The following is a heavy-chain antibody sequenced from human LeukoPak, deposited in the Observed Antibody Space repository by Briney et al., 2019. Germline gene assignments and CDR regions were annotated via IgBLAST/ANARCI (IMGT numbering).Heavy chain of an antibody. CDR3: ARVPYSSGWSIDY. CDR1: GFTFSSYW. V-gene: IGHV3-7*01. Sequence: GGSLRLSCAASGFTFSSYWMSWVRQAPGKGLEWVANIKQDGSEKYYVDSVKGRFTISRDNAKNSLYLQMNSLRAEDTAVYYCARVPYSSGWSIDYWGQGTLATVSS. CDR2: IKQDGSEK. J-gene: IGHJ4*02. D-gene: IGHD6-19*01.